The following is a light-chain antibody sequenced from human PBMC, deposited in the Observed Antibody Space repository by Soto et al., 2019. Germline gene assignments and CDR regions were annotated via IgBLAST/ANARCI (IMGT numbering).Light chain of an antibody. CDR1: RRDIGGP. V-gene: IGLV2-11*01. Sequence: QSALTQLRSVSGSPGQSVTISCTATRRDIGGPVSWYRQDAGKAPTLLIYDVSQRAPGVPDRFSGSKSGNTASLTIFGLQAEDEADYHCCSYVGGVSFVLFGGGTKVTVL. CDR2: DVS. J-gene: IGLJ2*01. CDR3: CSYVGGVSFVL.